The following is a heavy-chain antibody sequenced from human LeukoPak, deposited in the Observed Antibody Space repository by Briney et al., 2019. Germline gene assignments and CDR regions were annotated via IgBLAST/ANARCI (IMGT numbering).Heavy chain of an antibody. J-gene: IGHJ4*02. D-gene: IGHD3-9*01. CDR2: ISGSGGST. CDR3: AKTTTYDILTGYNYFDY. Sequence: QPGGSLRLSCAASGFTFSSYAMSWVRQAPGKGLEWVSAISGSGGSTYYADSVKGRFTISRDISKNTLYLQMNSLRAEDTAVYYCAKTTTYDILTGYNYFDYWGQGTLVTVSS. V-gene: IGHV3-23*01. CDR1: GFTFSSYA.